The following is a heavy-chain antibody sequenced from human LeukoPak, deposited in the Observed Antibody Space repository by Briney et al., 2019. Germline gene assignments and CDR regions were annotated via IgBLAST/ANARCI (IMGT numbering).Heavy chain of an antibody. Sequence: GASVNVSCKASGYTFTGYYMHWVRQAPAQGLEWMGWINPNSGGTNYAQKFQGWVTMTRDTSISTAYMELSRLRSDDTAVYYCARDLDYYGSGSYDYWGQGTPVTVSS. CDR3: ARDLDYYGSGSYDY. CDR2: INPNSGGT. V-gene: IGHV1-2*04. J-gene: IGHJ4*02. CDR1: GYTFTGYY. D-gene: IGHD3-10*01.